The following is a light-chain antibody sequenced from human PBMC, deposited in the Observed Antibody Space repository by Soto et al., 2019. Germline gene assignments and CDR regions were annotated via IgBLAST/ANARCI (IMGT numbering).Light chain of an antibody. CDR2: LGS. CDR3: MQALQAPLT. Sequence: DIVVTQSPLSLPVTPGEPASISCGSSRILLHSNGYNYLDWYLQKPGQSPQLLIYLGSNRASGVPDRFSGSGSGTDFTLKISRVEAGDVGFYYCMQALQAPLTFGQGTKVDIK. J-gene: IGKJ1*01. CDR1: RILLHSNGYNY. V-gene: IGKV2-28*01.